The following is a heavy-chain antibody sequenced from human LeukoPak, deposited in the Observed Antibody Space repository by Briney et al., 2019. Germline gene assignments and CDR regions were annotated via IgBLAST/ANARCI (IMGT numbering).Heavy chain of an antibody. CDR2: IYSGGST. V-gene: IGHV3-53*01. Sequence: GGSLRLSCVASRFTFSSNYMSWVRQAPGKGLEWVSVIYSGGSTFYADSVKGRFSISRDNSKNTLYLQMNSLRAEDTAVYYCASARRSNYGSLGDWGQGTLVTVSS. D-gene: IGHD3-10*01. CDR3: ASARRSNYGSLGD. CDR1: RFTFSSNY. J-gene: IGHJ4*02.